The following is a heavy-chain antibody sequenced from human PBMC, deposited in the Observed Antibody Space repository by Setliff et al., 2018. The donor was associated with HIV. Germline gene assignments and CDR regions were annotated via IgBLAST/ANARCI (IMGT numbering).Heavy chain of an antibody. J-gene: IGHJ3*02. Sequence: GGSLRLSCAASGFTISSYYMNWVRQAPGKELEWVSSISGSSSYIYYSDSVKGRFTISRDNAKNSLYLQMNSLKVEDTAVYYCARGQTTNNIKAEAFDIWGQGTLVTVSS. CDR3: ARGQTTNNIKAEAFDI. D-gene: IGHD1-20*01. V-gene: IGHV3-21*01. CDR1: GFTISSYY. CDR2: ISGSSSYI.